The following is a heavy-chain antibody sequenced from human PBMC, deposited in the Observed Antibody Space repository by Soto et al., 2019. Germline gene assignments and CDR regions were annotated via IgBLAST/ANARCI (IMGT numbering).Heavy chain of an antibody. D-gene: IGHD6-13*01. V-gene: IGHV3-30*18. CDR3: AKDPTPYSSNWDYYYGMDV. J-gene: IGHJ6*02. Sequence: QVQLVESGGGVVQPGRSLRLSCAASGFTFSTYGMHWVRQAPGKGLEWVAAISYDGSNKYYADSVKGRFTISRDNSKNTLYLQMKSLRAEDTAVYYCAKDPTPYSSNWDYYYGMDVWGQGTTVTVSS. CDR2: ISYDGSNK. CDR1: GFTFSTYG.